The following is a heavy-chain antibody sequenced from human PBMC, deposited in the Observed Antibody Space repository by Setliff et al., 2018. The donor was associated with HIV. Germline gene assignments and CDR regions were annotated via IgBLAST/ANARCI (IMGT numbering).Heavy chain of an antibody. Sequence: SETLSLTCTVSGGSISSHYWGWIRQPPGKGLEWIGYIYYSGSTNYSPSLKSRVTISVDSSKNQFSLKLSSVTAADTAVYYCATYADRESNRFDPWGQGILVTVSS. J-gene: IGHJ5*02. D-gene: IGHD3-10*01. V-gene: IGHV4-59*08. CDR1: GGSISSHY. CDR2: IYYSGST. CDR3: ATYADRESNRFDP.